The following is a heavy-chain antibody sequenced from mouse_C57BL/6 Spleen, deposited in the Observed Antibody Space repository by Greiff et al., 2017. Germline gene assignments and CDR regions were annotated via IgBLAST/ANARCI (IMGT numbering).Heavy chain of an antibody. Sequence: QVQLQQSGAELVRPGTSVQVSCKASGYAFTNYLIEWVKQRPGQGLEWIGVINPGSGGTNYKEKFKGKATLTADKSSSTAYMQLSSLTSEDSAVYFCARGGNSNYYFDYWGQGTTLTVSS. CDR1: GYAFTNYL. D-gene: IGHD2-5*01. V-gene: IGHV1-54*01. CDR3: ARGGNSNYYFDY. CDR2: INPGSGGT. J-gene: IGHJ2*01.